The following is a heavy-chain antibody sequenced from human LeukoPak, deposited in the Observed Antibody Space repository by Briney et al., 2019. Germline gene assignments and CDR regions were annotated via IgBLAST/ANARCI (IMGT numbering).Heavy chain of an antibody. V-gene: IGHV4-34*01. CDR3: ARVYDY. Sequence: SETLSLTCAVYGGSFSGYYWSWIRQPPGKGLEWIGEINHSGSTNYNPSLKSRVTISVDTSKNQFSLKLSSVTAADTAVYYCARVYDYWGQGTPVTVSS. J-gene: IGHJ4*02. CDR2: INHSGST. CDR1: GGSFSGYY.